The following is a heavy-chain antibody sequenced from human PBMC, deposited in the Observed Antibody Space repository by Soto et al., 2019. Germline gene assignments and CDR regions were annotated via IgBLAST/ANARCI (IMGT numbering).Heavy chain of an antibody. D-gene: IGHD3-3*01. CDR2: ISPSGGST. CDR3: AKAGPRIGYYECFDY. CDR1: GFTFSSYA. J-gene: IGHJ4*02. Sequence: EVQLLDSGGGLVQPGGSLRLCCAASGFTFSSYAMSWVRQAPGKGLEWVSAISPSGGSTYYADSVKGRSTISRDNSKNTLYLQMNSLRAEDTAVYYCAKAGPRIGYYECFDYWAQGTLVTVSS. V-gene: IGHV3-23*01.